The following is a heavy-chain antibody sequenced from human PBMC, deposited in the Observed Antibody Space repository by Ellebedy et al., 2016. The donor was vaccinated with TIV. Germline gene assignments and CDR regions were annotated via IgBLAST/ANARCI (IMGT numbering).Heavy chain of an antibody. J-gene: IGHJ4*02. D-gene: IGHD3-10*01. V-gene: IGHV4-4*02. Sequence: GSLRLSXAVSGDPITGSHWWSWVRQPPGRGLEWIGDIYPGRSGNYNPSLKSRVAMSIDESQNAFSLKLTSVTAADMAVYYCARDLGSGRYPGHWGQGTLVTVSS. CDR2: IYPGRSG. CDR1: GDPITGSHW. CDR3: ARDLGSGRYPGH.